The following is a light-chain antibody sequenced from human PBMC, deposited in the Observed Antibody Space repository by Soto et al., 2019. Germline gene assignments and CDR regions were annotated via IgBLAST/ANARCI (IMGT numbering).Light chain of an antibody. CDR2: KAS. CDR3: QHDNSYSEA. J-gene: IGKJ1*01. V-gene: IGKV1-5*03. Sequence: DIQMTQSPSTLSGSVGDRVTITCRASQTISSWLAWYQQKPGKAPKLLIYKASTLKSGVPSRFSGSGSGTEFTLTISSLHPDDFATYYCQHDNSYSEAFGQGTKVELK. CDR1: QTISSW.